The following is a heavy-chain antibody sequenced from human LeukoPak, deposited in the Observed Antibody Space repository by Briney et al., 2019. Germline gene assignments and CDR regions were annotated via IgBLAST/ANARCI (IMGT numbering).Heavy chain of an antibody. CDR3: AKVGSIAARRGGYYFDY. V-gene: IGHV3-48*01. D-gene: IGHD6-6*01. Sequence: GGSLRLSCAASGFTFSSYSMNWVRQAPGKGLEWVSYISSSSSTIYYADSVKGRFTISRDNAKNSLYLQMNSLRAEDTAVYYCAKVGSIAARRGGYYFDYWGQGTLVTVSS. J-gene: IGHJ4*02. CDR1: GFTFSSYS. CDR2: ISSSSSTI.